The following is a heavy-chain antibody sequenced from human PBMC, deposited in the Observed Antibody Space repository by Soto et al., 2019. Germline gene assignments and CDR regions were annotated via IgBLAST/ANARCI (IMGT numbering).Heavy chain of an antibody. J-gene: IGHJ4*02. CDR3: ARENYGSGSYPLDY. CDR2: ISYDGSNK. CDR1: GFTISSYA. D-gene: IGHD3-10*01. Sequence: QVQLVESGGGVVQPGRSLRLSCAASGFTISSYAMHWVRQAPGKGLEWVAVISYDGSNKYYADSVKGRFTISRDNSKNTLYLQMNSLRAEDTAVYYCARENYGSGSYPLDYWGQGTLVTVSS. V-gene: IGHV3-30-3*01.